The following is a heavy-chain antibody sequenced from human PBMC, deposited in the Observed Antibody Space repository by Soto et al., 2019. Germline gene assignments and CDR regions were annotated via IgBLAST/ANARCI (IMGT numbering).Heavy chain of an antibody. CDR2: INSDGSTI. CDR1: GYTFSPFW. V-gene: IGHV3-74*01. Sequence: PGGSRRLSCAASGYTFSPFWMHWVRQAPGKGLVWVSHINSDGSTIVYADSVKGRFTISRDNAKNTLYLQMNSLKAEDTAVYYCVRDRGYPDSFDVWGRGTMVTVSS. J-gene: IGHJ3*01. D-gene: IGHD3-10*01. CDR3: VRDRGYPDSFDV.